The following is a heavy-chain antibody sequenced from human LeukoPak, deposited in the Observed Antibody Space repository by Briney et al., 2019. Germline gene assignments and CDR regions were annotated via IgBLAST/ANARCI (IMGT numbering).Heavy chain of an antibody. Sequence: GESLKISCKGSGYSFTSYWFSWVRQMPGKGLEWMGRIDPSDSYTNYSPSFQGHVTISADKSISTAYLQWSSLKASDTAMYYCASGYSYGYAYGMDVWGQGTTVTVSS. CDR3: ASGYSYGYAYGMDV. CDR2: IDPSDSYT. D-gene: IGHD5-18*01. V-gene: IGHV5-10-1*01. J-gene: IGHJ6*02. CDR1: GYSFTSYW.